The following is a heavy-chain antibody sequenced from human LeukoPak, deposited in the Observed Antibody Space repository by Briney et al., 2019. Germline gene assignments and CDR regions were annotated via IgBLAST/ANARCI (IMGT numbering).Heavy chain of an antibody. V-gene: IGHV4-4*07. D-gene: IGHD3-22*01. CDR1: GVSISSYY. Sequence: SETLSLTCTVSGVSISSYYWNWIRQPAGKGLEWIGRIYTSGSTNYNPSLKSRVTISVDTSKNQFSLKLSSVTAADTAVYYCARGLTYYFDSSGYYVTDAFDIWGQGTMVTVSS. J-gene: IGHJ3*02. CDR3: ARGLTYYFDSSGYYVTDAFDI. CDR2: IYTSGST.